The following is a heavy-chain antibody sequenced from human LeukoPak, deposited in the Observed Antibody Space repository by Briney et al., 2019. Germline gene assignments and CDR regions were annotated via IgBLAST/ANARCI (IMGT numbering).Heavy chain of an antibody. D-gene: IGHD2-8*01. Sequence: GASVKVSCKASGYTFTSYYMHWVRQAPGQGLEWMGIINPSGGSTSYAQKFQGRVTMTRDTSTSTVYMELSSLRSEDTAVYYCARASVSNYYYYYGMDVWGQGTTVTVSS. CDR3: ARASVSNYYYYYGMDV. V-gene: IGHV1-46*01. J-gene: IGHJ6*02. CDR1: GYTFTSYY. CDR2: INPSGGST.